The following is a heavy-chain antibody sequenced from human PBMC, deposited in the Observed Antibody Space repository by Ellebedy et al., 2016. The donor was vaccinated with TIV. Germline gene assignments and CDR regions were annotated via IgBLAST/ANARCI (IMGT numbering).Heavy chain of an antibody. CDR1: GGSISNYY. V-gene: IGHV4-59*01. CDR2: IFYSGSS. J-gene: IGHJ4*02. Sequence: SETLSLTCTVSGGSISNYYWSWIRQPPGKGLEWIGYIFYSGSSHYNPSLKSRVTISVDTSKKQFSLRLSSVTDADTAIYYCARTIAVAGTFSFDYWGQGTLVTVSS. D-gene: IGHD6-19*01. CDR3: ARTIAVAGTFSFDY.